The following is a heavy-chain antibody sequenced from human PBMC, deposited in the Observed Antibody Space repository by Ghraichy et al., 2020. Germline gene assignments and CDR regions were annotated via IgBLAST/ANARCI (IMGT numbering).Heavy chain of an antibody. J-gene: IGHJ5*02. CDR1: GGSTSSYY. CDR2: IYYSGST. Sequence: SETLSLTCTVSGGSTSSYYWSWIRQPPGKGLEWIGYIYYSGSTNYNPSLKSRVTISVETSKNQFSLMLSSVTAADTAVYYCARSEGPVQLELPRSWFDPWGQGPLVTVSS. CDR3: ARSEGPVQLELPRSWFDP. D-gene: IGHD1-7*01. V-gene: IGHV4-59*01.